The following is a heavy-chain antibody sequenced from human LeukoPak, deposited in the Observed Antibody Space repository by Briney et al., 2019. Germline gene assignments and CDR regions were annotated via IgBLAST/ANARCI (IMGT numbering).Heavy chain of an antibody. J-gene: IGHJ5*02. CDR3: ARGDSGSLSSTWATWFDL. CDR1: GYSFSTYW. CDR2: IYPDDSKT. V-gene: IGHV5-51*01. Sequence: GESLKISCRGSGYSFSTYWIAWVRQMPGQGLEWMGLIYPDDSKTRYSPSFQGHVTMSADKSISTVYLQWSSLRASDTATYFCARGDSGSLSSTWATWFDLWGQGTLLIVSS. D-gene: IGHD3-10*01.